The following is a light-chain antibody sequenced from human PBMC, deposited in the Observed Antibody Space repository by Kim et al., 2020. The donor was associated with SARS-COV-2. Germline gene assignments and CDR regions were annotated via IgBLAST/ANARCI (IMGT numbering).Light chain of an antibody. CDR1: QGISNY. Sequence: ASVGDRVTITCPASQGISNYLAWYQQKPGKVPKPLIYTASTLQSGVPSRFSCSGSGTEFTLTISSLQPEDVATYYCQRYNSAPLTFGGGTKVDIK. V-gene: IGKV1-27*01. CDR2: TAS. CDR3: QRYNSAPLT. J-gene: IGKJ4*01.